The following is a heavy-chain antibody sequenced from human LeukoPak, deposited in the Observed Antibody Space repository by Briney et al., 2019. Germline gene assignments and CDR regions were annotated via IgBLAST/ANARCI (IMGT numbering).Heavy chain of an antibody. CDR1: GFIFSNYA. Sequence: GGSLRLSCAASGFIFSNYAMHWARQAPGKGLEWVAVISYDGNNEYYTDSVKGRFTISRDKSKNTLSVQMNSLSAEDTAMYYCARQDCSGGSCYIDYWGQGTLVTVSA. J-gene: IGHJ4*02. CDR2: ISYDGNNE. D-gene: IGHD2-15*01. V-gene: IGHV3-30-3*01. CDR3: ARQDCSGGSCYIDY.